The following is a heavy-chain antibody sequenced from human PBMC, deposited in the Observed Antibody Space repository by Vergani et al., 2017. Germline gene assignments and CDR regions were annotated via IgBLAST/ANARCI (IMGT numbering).Heavy chain of an antibody. D-gene: IGHD6-6*01. CDR3: ARGPRVTHSSSPPDY. CDR1: GGSVSSGSYY. Sequence: QVQLQESGPGLVKPSETLSLTCTVSGGSVSSGSYYWSWIRQPPGKGLEWIGYIYYSGSTNYNPSLKSRVTISVDTSKNQCSLKLSSVTAADTAVYYCARGPRVTHSSSPPDYWGQGTLVTVSS. J-gene: IGHJ4*02. CDR2: IYYSGST. V-gene: IGHV4-61*01.